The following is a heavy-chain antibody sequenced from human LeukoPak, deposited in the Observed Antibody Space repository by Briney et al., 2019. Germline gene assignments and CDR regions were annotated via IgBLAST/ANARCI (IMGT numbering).Heavy chain of an antibody. D-gene: IGHD7-27*01. CDR2: TYYSGST. V-gene: IGHV4-59*01. Sequence: SETLSLTCTVSGGSISSYYWSWIRQPPGKGLEWVGHTYYSGSTNYNPSLKSRVTISVDTSKNQFSLKLSSVTAADTAVYYCARTSGPKLGTHLDYWGQGTLVTVSS. CDR1: GGSISSYY. J-gene: IGHJ4*02. CDR3: ARTSGPKLGTHLDY.